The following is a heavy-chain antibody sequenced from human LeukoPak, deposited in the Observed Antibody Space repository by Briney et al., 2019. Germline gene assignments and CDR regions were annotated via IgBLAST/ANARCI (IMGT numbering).Heavy chain of an antibody. CDR3: ARGSGYYYGSGSYYNYGMDV. D-gene: IGHD3-10*01. CDR1: GFTVSSNY. J-gene: IGHJ6*02. CDR2: IYSGGST. V-gene: IGHV3-53*04. Sequence: GGSLRLSCAASGFTVSSNYMSWVRQAPGKGLEWASVIYSGGSTYYADSVKGRFTISRHNSKNTLYLQMNSLRAEDTAVYYCARGSGYYYGSGSYYNYGMDVWGQGTTVTVSS.